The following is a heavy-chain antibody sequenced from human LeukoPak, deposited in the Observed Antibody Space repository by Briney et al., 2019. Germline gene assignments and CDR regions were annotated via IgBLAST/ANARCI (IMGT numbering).Heavy chain of an antibody. CDR1: GYTFTGYY. Sequence: GASVKVSCKASGYTFTGYYVHWVRQAPGQGLEWMGWINPNNGGTNYAQKFQGRVTMTRDTSISTAYMELSRLRSDDTAVYYCASKWVTYYYNSSYYHYPTDVFDIWGQGTMVTVSS. CDR2: INPNNGGT. V-gene: IGHV1-2*02. CDR3: ASKWVTYYYNSSYYHYPTDVFDI. D-gene: IGHD3-22*01. J-gene: IGHJ3*02.